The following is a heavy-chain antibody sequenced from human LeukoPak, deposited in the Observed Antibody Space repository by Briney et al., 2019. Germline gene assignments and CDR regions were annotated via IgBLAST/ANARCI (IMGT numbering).Heavy chain of an antibody. Sequence: GGSLRLSCAASGFTFSSYWMTWVRQAPGKGLEWVVSIKEDGSVKSYVDSVKGRFTISRDNSKNTLYLQMNSLRAEDTAVYYCAREYYYDSSGYLGPRAFDIWGQGTMVIVSS. J-gene: IGHJ3*02. V-gene: IGHV3-7*03. CDR3: AREYYYDSSGYLGPRAFDI. D-gene: IGHD3-22*01. CDR1: GFTFSSYW. CDR2: IKEDGSVK.